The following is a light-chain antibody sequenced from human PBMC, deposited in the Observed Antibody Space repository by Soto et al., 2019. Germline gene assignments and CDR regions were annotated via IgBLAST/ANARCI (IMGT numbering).Light chain of an antibody. J-gene: IGKJ2*01. CDR1: QSISRY. CDR2: AAS. V-gene: IGKV1-39*01. CDR3: QQSYSTPRLFT. Sequence: DIQMTQSPSSLSASVGDRVTITCRASQSISRYLSWYQQKPGKAPKLLIYAASSLQSGVPSRFSGSGSGTDFTLTISSLQPEDSATYYCQQSYSTPRLFTFGQGTNLEI.